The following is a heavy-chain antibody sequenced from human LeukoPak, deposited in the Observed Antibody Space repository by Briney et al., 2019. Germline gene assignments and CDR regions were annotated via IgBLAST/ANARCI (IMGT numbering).Heavy chain of an antibody. V-gene: IGHV3-21*01. J-gene: IGHJ4*02. Sequence: GGSLRLSCAASGFTFSSYSMNWVRQAPGKGLEWVSSISSSSSYIYYADSVKGRFTISRDNAKNSLYLQMNSLRAEDTAVYYCARCLLNFDWLFSVDSWGQGTLVTVSS. CDR2: ISSSSSYI. CDR3: ARCLLNFDWLFSVDS. D-gene: IGHD3-9*01. CDR1: GFTFSSYS.